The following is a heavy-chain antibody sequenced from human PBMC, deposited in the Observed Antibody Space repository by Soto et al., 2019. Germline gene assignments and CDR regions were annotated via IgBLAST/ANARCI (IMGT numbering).Heavy chain of an antibody. J-gene: IGHJ4*02. CDR1: GYTFTSYG. CDR2: ISAYNGNT. D-gene: IGHD2-15*01. Sequence: QVQLLQSGAEVKKPGASVKVSCKASGYTFTSYGISWVRQAPGQGLEWMGWISAYNGNTNYAQKLQGRVNMTTDTDTTTAYMELRSLRSDDTAVYYCARDLGGRAVVVDAHIDSWGQGTLVTVSS. V-gene: IGHV1-18*01. CDR3: ARDLGGRAVVVDAHIDS.